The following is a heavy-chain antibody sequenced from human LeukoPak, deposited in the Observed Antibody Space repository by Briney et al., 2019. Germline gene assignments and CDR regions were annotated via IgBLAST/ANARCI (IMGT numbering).Heavy chain of an antibody. Sequence: SETLSLTCTVSGGSITSTSDYWGWVRQPPGKGLEWIGEINHSGSTNYNPSLKSRVTISVDTSKNQFSLKLSSVTAADTAVYYCATYYGSGSYYNWFDPWGQGTLVTVSS. J-gene: IGHJ5*02. V-gene: IGHV4-39*07. CDR3: ATYYGSGSYYNWFDP. CDR2: INHSGST. CDR1: GGSITSTSDY. D-gene: IGHD3-10*01.